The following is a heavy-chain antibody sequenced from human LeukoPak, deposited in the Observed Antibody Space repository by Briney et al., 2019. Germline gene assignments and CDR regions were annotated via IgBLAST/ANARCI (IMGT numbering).Heavy chain of an antibody. V-gene: IGHV1-46*01. CDR1: GYTFTSYY. D-gene: IGHD5-24*01. Sequence: ASVKVSCKASGYTFTSYYMHWVRQAPGQGLEWMGIINPSGGSTSYAQKFQGGVTMTRDMSTSTVYMELSSLRSEDTAVYYCASWTDGYNWGEYWGQGTLVTVSS. J-gene: IGHJ4*02. CDR2: INPSGGST. CDR3: ASWTDGYNWGEY.